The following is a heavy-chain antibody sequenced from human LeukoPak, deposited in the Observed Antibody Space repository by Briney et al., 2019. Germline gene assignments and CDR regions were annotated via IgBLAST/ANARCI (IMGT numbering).Heavy chain of an antibody. J-gene: IGHJ3*01. CDR3: AKVVLLLTASDAFDF. CDR1: GFTFSSNA. V-gene: IGHV3-23*01. CDR2: ISGNYGST. D-gene: IGHD2-21*02. Sequence: GGSLRLSCAASGFTFSSNAMSCVRQAPGKGLEWVSTISGNYGSTYYADSVKGRFTISRDNFKNTVFLRMNSLRAEDTAVYYCAKVVLLLTASDAFDFWGQGTKVTVSS.